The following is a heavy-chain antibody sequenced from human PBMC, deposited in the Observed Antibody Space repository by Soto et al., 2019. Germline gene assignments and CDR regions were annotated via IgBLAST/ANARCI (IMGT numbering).Heavy chain of an antibody. CDR3: ARGHFGVTMDV. CDR2: VNGGGDIT. D-gene: IGHD3-3*01. J-gene: IGHJ6*02. V-gene: IGHV3-23*01. CDR1: EFTFSSYS. Sequence: EVQLLESGGGLVQPGGSLRLSCAASEFTFSSYSMIWVRQAPGKGLEWVSGVNGGGDITYYAESVKGRFTISRDNSKNTMELQMNSPRAEATAVFYCARGHFGVTMDVWGQGTTVTVSS.